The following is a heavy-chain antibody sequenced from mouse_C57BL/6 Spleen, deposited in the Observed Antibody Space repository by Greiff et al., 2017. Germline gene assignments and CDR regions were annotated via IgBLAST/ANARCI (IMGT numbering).Heavy chain of an antibody. Sequence: DVMLVESGGDLVKPGGSLKLSCAASGFTFSSYGMSWVRQTPDKRLEWVATISSGGSYTNYPDSVKGRFTISRDNAKNTLYLQMSSLKSEDTALYYCARHGTVVAPYYFDYWGKGTTLTVSS. CDR2: ISSGGSYT. J-gene: IGHJ2*01. V-gene: IGHV5-6*02. CDR3: ARHGTVVAPYYFDY. CDR1: GFTFSSYG. D-gene: IGHD1-1*01.